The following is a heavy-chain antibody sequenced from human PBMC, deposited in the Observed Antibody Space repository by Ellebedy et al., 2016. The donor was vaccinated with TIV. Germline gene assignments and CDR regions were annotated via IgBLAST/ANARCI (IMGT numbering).Heavy chain of an antibody. D-gene: IGHD1-26*01. CDR1: GFTFSRYD. CDR2: ISTSGDP. V-gene: IGHV3-13*05. Sequence: GESLKISCAASGFTFSRYDMHWVRQASGTGLEWVSGISTSGDPYYPGSVKGRFTISRENAKNSLYLQMNGLRAGDTAVYYGAREGVGASLDYWGQGTLVTVSS. J-gene: IGHJ4*02. CDR3: AREGVGASLDY.